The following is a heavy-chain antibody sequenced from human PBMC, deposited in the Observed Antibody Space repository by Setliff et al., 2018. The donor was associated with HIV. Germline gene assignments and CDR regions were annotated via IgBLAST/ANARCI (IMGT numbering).Heavy chain of an antibody. Sequence: SETLSLTCTVSSGSVSRSDYYWGWIRQTPGKGLEWIGSIYWSVLTFYNPSRKSRVTISVDTSKNQFSLKLSSVTAADTAVYYCARLRREEQWLVRGWFDPWGQGTLVTVSS. V-gene: IGHV4-39*01. CDR1: SGSVSRSDYY. J-gene: IGHJ5*02. D-gene: IGHD6-19*01. CDR3: ARLRREEQWLVRGWFDP. CDR2: IYWSVLT.